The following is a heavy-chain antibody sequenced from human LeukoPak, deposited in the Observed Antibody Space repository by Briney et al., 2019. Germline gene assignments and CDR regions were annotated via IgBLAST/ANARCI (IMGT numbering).Heavy chain of an antibody. J-gene: IGHJ4*02. CDR1: GFTFSSYA. V-gene: IGHV3-30-3*01. CDR3: ARDPYGSGSYFEFDY. CDR2: ISYDGSNK. D-gene: IGHD3-10*01. Sequence: GGSLRLSCAASGFTFSSYAMHWVRQAPGKGLEWVAVISYDGSNKYYADSVKGRFTISRDNSKNTLYLQMNSLRAEDTAVYYCARDPYGSGSYFEFDYWGQGTLVTVSS.